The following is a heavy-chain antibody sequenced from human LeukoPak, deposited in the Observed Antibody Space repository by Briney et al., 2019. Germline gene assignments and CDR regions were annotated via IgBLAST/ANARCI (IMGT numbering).Heavy chain of an antibody. V-gene: IGHV3-23*01. CDR1: GFTFNSYA. CDR3: AKILERELQYYYYGMDV. D-gene: IGHD5-24*01. Sequence: GGSLRLSCAASGFTFNSYAMIWVRRAPGKGLESISSISTTGDRTYYADSVKGRFAISRDNSKNTLYLQMNSLRAEDTAVYYCAKILERELQYYYYGMDVWGQGTSVTVSS. CDR2: ISTTGDRT. J-gene: IGHJ6*02.